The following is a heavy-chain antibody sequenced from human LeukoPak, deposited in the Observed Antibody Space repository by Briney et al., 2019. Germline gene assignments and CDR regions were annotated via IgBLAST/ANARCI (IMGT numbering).Heavy chain of an antibody. V-gene: IGHV4-59*12. Sequence: PSETLPLTCTVSGGSISSYYWSWIRQPPGKGLEWIGYIYYSVNTYYSPSLKSRVTISVDTSKNQFSLKLSSVTAADTAVYYCARDGGVAPHNWFDPWGQGTLVTVSS. D-gene: IGHD2-8*02. J-gene: IGHJ5*02. CDR1: GGSISSYY. CDR3: ARDGGVAPHNWFDP. CDR2: IYYSVNT.